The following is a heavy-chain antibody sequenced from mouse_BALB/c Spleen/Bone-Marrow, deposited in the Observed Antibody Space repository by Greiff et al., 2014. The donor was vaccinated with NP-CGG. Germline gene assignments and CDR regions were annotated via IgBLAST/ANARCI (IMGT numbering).Heavy chain of an antibody. CDR3: ATDIGYDIHGDGTLDH. J-gene: IGHJ4*01. Sequence: EVQLVESGGGLVQPGGFLRLSCSTSGFTFTNYYMSWVRQPPGKGLEWLGFVSNKAYGDTIEYSASVKGRLTISRDKSQSNHYLKLNPLRAEASGNYYCATDIGYDIHGDGTLDHWGPRTPVPVSS. CDR1: GFTFTNYY. CDR2: VSNKAYGDTI. V-gene: IGHV7-3*02. D-gene: IGHD2-3*01.